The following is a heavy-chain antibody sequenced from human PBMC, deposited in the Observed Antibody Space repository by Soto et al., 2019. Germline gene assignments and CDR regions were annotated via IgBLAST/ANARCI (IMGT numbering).Heavy chain of an antibody. J-gene: IGHJ6*02. CDR3: AREAVSYGMDV. Sequence: GGSLRLSCAASGFTFSSYSMNWVRQAPGKGLEWVSSISSSSSYIYYTDSVKGRFTISRDNAKNSLYLQMNSLRAEDTAVYYCAREAVSYGMDVWGQGTTVTVSS. D-gene: IGHD2-8*01. CDR1: GFTFSSYS. V-gene: IGHV3-21*01. CDR2: ISSSSSYI.